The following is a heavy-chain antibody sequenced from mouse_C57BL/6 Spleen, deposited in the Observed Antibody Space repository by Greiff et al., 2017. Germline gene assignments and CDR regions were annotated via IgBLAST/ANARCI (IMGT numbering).Heavy chain of an antibody. CDR3: ARKGEAGVGCAD. CDR1: GYTFTSYW. D-gene: IGHD1-1*02. J-gene: IGHJ3*01. V-gene: IGHV1-64*01. CDR2: IHPNSGST. Sequence: QVQLQQPGAELVKPGASVKLSCKASGYTFTSYWMHLVKQRPGQGLEWIGVIHPNSGSTNYNEKFKSKATLTVDKSSSTAYMQLSSLTSEDSAVYYCARKGEAGVGCADWGKGTRVTV.